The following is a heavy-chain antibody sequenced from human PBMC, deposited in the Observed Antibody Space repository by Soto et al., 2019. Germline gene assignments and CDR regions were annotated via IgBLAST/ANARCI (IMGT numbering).Heavy chain of an antibody. CDR1: GYSFTNYG. Sequence: ASVKVSCKASGYSFTNYGITWLRQPPGQGLEWMGWISYNGNTNYAQNLQGRVTMTTDTSTNKAYMELRGLSSDDTAVYYCARVEDYFDSCGYNHWGQGTLVTVSS. CDR3: ARVEDYFDSCGYNH. J-gene: IGHJ5*02. CDR2: ISYNGNT. D-gene: IGHD3-22*01. V-gene: IGHV1-18*04.